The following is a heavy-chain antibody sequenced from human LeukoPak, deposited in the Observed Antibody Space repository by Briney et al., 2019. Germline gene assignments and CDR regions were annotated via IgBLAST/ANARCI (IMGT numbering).Heavy chain of an antibody. V-gene: IGHV1-18*04. J-gene: IGHJ5*02. CDR3: AREIAVAANWFDP. CDR1: GYTFTSYG. Sequence: ASVKVSCKASGYTFTSYGISWVRQAPGQGLEWMGWIGAYNGNTNYAQKLQGRVTMTTDASTSTAYMELRSLRSDDTAVYYYAREIAVAANWFDPWGQGTLVTVSS. D-gene: IGHD6-19*01. CDR2: IGAYNGNT.